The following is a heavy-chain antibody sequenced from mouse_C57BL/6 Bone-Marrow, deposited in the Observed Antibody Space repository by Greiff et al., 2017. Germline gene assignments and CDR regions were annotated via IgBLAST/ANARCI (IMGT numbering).Heavy chain of an antibody. CDR2: ILPGSGST. V-gene: IGHV1-9*01. D-gene: IGHD1-1*01. J-gene: IGHJ4*01. CDR1: GYTFTGYW. Sequence: QVQLQQSGAELMKPGASVTLSCKATGYTFTGYWIEWVKQRPGHGLEWIGEILPGSGSTNYNEKFKGKAPFTADTSSNTAYMQLRSLTTEDSAIDYCARMPVLLRCYYAKDYWGQGTSVTVSS. CDR3: ARMPVLLRCYYAKDY.